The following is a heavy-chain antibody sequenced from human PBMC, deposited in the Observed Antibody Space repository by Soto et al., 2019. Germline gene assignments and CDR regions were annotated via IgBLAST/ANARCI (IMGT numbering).Heavy chain of an antibody. V-gene: IGHV1-18*01. CDR2: ISAYNGNT. CDR1: GYTFSNYG. CDR3: ARPKDYDDCLDL. Sequence: GASVKVSCKASGYTFSNYGISWVRQAPGQGLEWMGWISAYNGNTNYAQKLQGRVTMTTDTSTSTAYMELRSLISDDTAVYYCARPKDYDDCLDLWGQGTLVTVSS. J-gene: IGHJ4*02. D-gene: IGHD3-22*01.